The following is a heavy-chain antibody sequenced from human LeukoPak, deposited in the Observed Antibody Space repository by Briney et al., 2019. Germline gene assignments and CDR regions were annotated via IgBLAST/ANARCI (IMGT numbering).Heavy chain of an antibody. Sequence: SETLSLTCTVSGGSISSYYWSWIRQPPGKGLEWIGYIYYSGSTNYNPSLKSRVTISVDTSKNQFSLKLSSVTAADTAVYYCARHGRGPLPTPDAFDIWGQGIMVTVSS. V-gene: IGHV4-59*08. J-gene: IGHJ3*02. CDR3: ARHGRGPLPTPDAFDI. CDR1: GGSISSYY. D-gene: IGHD1-26*01. CDR2: IYYSGST.